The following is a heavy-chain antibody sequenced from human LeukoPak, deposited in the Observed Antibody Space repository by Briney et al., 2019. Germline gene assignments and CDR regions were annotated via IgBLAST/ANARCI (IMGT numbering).Heavy chain of an antibody. Sequence: SGGSLRLSCAASGFTFSSYAMSWVRQAPGKGLEWVSAISGSGGSTYYADSVKGRFTISRDNSKNTLYLQMNSLRAEDTAVYYCARDRSPYDGSGYSFDYWGQGTLVTVSS. CDR1: GFTFSSYA. CDR3: ARDRSPYDGSGYSFDY. J-gene: IGHJ4*02. V-gene: IGHV3-23*01. CDR2: ISGSGGST. D-gene: IGHD3-22*01.